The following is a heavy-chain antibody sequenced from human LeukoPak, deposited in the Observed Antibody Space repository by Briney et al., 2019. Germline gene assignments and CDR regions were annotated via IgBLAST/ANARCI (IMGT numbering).Heavy chain of an antibody. CDR3: TRDPHALDY. CDR2: LTSSSSTI. Sequence: GGSLRLSCAASGFTFSSYRMSWVRQAPGKGLEWVSYLTSSSSTIYYADSVKGRFTISRDNVENSLHLQMNSLRAEDTAMYYCTRDPHALDYWGQGTLVTVSS. CDR1: GFTFSSYR. J-gene: IGHJ4*02. V-gene: IGHV3-48*01.